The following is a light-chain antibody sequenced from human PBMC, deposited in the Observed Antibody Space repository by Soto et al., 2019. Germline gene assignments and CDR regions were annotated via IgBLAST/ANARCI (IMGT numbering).Light chain of an antibody. J-gene: IGKJ1*01. Sequence: FTQSPRTLSLSPGERATHSCTASQSVSSSYLAWYQQKPGQAPRLLIYGASSRATGIPDRFSGSGSGTDFTLTISRLEPEDFAVYYRQQYGSSPRTFGQGTKV. V-gene: IGKV3-20*01. CDR2: GAS. CDR1: QSVSSSY. CDR3: QQYGSSPRT.